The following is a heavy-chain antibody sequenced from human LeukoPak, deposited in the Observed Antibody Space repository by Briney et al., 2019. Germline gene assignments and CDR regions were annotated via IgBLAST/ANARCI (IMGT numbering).Heavy chain of an antibody. CDR3: ARSLTMEDGYFDY. D-gene: IGHD3-10*01. Sequence: SETLSLTCTASGGSIVSYYWSWIRQPPGKGLEWIGYGYYSGSTNYNPSLKSRVTISVATAKNQFYLKLSSVTAADTAVYYCARSLTMEDGYFDYWGQGTLVTVSS. V-gene: IGHV4-59*08. J-gene: IGHJ4*02. CDR1: GGSIVSYY. CDR2: GYYSGST.